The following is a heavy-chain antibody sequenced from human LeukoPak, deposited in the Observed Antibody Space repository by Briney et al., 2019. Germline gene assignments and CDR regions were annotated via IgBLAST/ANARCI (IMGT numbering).Heavy chain of an antibody. CDR2: ISAYNGNT. Sequence: ASVTVSCKASGYTFTSYGMSWVRQAPGQGLEGMGWISAYNGNTNYAQKLQGRVPMTTDTSTSTAYMELRSLRSDDTAVYYCARSVVVPAAMFDLWGQGTLVTVSS. V-gene: IGHV1-18*01. J-gene: IGHJ5*02. CDR1: GYTFTSYG. CDR3: ARSVVVPAAMFDL. D-gene: IGHD2-2*01.